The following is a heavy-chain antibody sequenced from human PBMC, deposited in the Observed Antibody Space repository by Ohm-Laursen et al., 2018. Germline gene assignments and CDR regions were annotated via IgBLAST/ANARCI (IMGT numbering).Heavy chain of an antibody. CDR3: ARGPTTMARGLTTRKYYYGFDA. CDR2: IYYSGDT. V-gene: IGHV4-31*03. CDR1: GGSISSGGYY. D-gene: IGHD3-10*01. Sequence: PSQTLSLTCTVSGGSISSGGYYWNWIRQHPGKGLEWIGYIYYSGDTYYNPSLTSRVTISGDTSKNQFSLRVTSVTAADTAVYYCARGPTTMARGLTTRKYYYGFDAWGQGTTVTVSS. J-gene: IGHJ6*02.